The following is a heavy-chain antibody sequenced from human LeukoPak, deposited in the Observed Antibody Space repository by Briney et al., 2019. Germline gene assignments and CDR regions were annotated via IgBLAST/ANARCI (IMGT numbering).Heavy chain of an antibody. CDR2: IWYDGSNK. CDR1: GFTFSSYA. J-gene: IGHJ4*02. V-gene: IGHV3-33*01. D-gene: IGHD5-18*01. CDR3: AGIQLWFFDY. Sequence: GGSLRLSCAASGFTFSSYAMHWVRQAPGKGLEWVAVIWYDGSNKYYADSVKGRFTISRDNSENTVYLQMNSLRAEDTAVYYCAGIQLWFFDYWGQGTLVTVSS.